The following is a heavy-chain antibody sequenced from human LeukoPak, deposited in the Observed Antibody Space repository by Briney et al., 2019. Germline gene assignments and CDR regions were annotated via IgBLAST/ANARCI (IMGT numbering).Heavy chain of an antibody. J-gene: IGHJ4*02. CDR2: IPYHGNNK. V-gene: IGHV3-30*02. CDR3: VKGRTVSGIFDD. D-gene: IGHD6-19*01. CDR1: GFTFRTYG. Sequence: GGSLRLSCAESGFTFRTYGMHWVLQAPGKGLEWMASIPYHGNNKYYTDSVKGRFTISRDNSKNTLYLQMNSLRPEDTSVFYCVKGRTVSGIFDDWGQGTLVTVSS.